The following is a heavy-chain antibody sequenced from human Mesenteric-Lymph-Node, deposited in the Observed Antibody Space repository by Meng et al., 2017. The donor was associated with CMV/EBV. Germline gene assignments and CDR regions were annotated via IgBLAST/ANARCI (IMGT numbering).Heavy chain of an antibody. V-gene: IGHV3-21*01. Sequence: GESLKISCAASGFTFSSYSMNWVRQAPGKGLEWVSSISSSSYIYYADSVKGRFTISRDNAKNSLYLQMNSLRAEDTAVYYCAREPVRAAADYYYYGMDVWGQGTTVTVSS. D-gene: IGHD6-13*01. CDR2: ISSSSYI. CDR1: GFTFSSYS. J-gene: IGHJ6*02. CDR3: AREPVRAAADYYYYGMDV.